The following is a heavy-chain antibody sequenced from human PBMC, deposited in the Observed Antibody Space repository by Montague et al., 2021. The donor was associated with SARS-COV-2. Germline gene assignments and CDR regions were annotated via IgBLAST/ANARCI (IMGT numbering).Heavy chain of an antibody. Sequence: SETLSLTCAVYGGSFSGYYWSWIRQPPGKGLEWIGEINHSGSTNYNPSLKSRVTISVDTSKNQFSLKLSSVTAVDTAVYFCARGFRSVVPAALGVAFYYYFDMDVWGQGTTVTVSS. CDR3: ARGFRSVVPAALGVAFYYYFDMDV. J-gene: IGHJ6*02. CDR1: GGSFSGYY. V-gene: IGHV4-34*01. D-gene: IGHD2-2*01. CDR2: INHSGST.